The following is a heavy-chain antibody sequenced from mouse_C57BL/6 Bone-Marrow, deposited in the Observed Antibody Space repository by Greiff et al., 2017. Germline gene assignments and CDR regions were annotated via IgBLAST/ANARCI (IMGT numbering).Heavy chain of an antibody. J-gene: IGHJ2*01. V-gene: IGHV1-75*01. Sequence: VKQRPGQGLEWIGWIFPGSGSTYYNEKFKGKATLTVDKSSSTAYMLLSSLTSEDSAVYFCARVITTCFDYWGQGTTLTVSS. CDR2: IFPGSGST. D-gene: IGHD2-4*01. CDR3: ARVITTCFDY.